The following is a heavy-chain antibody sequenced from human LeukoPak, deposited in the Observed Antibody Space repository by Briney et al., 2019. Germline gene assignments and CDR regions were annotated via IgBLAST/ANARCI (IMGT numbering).Heavy chain of an antibody. V-gene: IGHV4-59*01. CDR1: GGSISSYY. D-gene: IGHD5-12*01. Sequence: KAPETLSLTCTVSGGSISSYYWSWIRQPPGKGLEWIGYIYYSGSTNYNPSLKSRVTISVDTPKNQFSLKLSSVTAADTAVYYCARDLGRGYSGEFVFWGQGPLVTVSS. CDR3: ARDLGRGYSGEFVF. CDR2: IYYSGST. J-gene: IGHJ4*02.